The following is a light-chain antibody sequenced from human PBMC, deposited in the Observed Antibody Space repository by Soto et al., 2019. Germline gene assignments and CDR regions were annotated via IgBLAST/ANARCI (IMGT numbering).Light chain of an antibody. CDR3: QRYNNWPLT. V-gene: IGKV3-15*01. CDR1: ESVSSN. J-gene: IGKJ4*01. Sequence: EIVMTQSPATLSVSPGERATLSCRASESVSSNLAWYQLKPGQAPRVLIYGASTRATGIPARFSGSGSGTEFTLTINSLQSEDFAVYYCQRYNNWPLTFGGGTKVDIK. CDR2: GAS.